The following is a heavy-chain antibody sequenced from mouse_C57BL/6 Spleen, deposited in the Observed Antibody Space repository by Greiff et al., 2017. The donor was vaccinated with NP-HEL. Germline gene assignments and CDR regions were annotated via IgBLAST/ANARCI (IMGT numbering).Heavy chain of an antibody. CDR3: ARGEGDFDY. CDR2: IYPGSGNT. Sequence: VQAVESGAELVRPGASVKLSCKASGYTFTDYYINWVKQRPGQGLEWIARIYPGSGNTYYNEKFKGKATLTAEKSSSTAYMQLSSLTSEDAAVYFCARGEGDFDYWGQGTTLTVSS. J-gene: IGHJ2*01. CDR1: GYTFTDYY. V-gene: IGHV1-76*01.